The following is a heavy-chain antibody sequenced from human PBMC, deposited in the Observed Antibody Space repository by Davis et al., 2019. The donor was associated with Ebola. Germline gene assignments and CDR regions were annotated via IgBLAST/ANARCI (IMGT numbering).Heavy chain of an antibody. D-gene: IGHD2-15*01. J-gene: IGHJ6*02. CDR2: ISYDGSNK. V-gene: IGHV3-30-3*01. Sequence: GESLKISCAASGFTFSSYAMHWVRQAPGKGLEWVAVISYDGSNKYYADSVKGRFTISRDNSKNTLYLQMNSLRAEDTAVYYCAKDVAYCSGGSCYSYGMDVWGQGTTVTVSS. CDR3: AKDVAYCSGGSCYSYGMDV. CDR1: GFTFSSYA.